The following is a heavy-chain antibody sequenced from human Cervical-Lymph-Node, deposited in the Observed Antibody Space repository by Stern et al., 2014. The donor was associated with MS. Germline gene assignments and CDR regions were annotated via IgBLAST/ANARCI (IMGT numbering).Heavy chain of an antibody. CDR3: VRSPEMTY. CDR2: INPKSGGP. V-gene: IGHV1-2*06. J-gene: IGHJ4*02. D-gene: IGHD2-2*01. CDR1: GYTFDGYY. Sequence: VQLVESGAEMKKPGASVRVSCQTSGYTFDGYYLHWVRQAPGRGLEWIGRINPKSGGPNYAQDVQARVTLTRVASVSTVYMELRGLKFDDTAIYFCVRSPEMTYWGQGTLVTVSS.